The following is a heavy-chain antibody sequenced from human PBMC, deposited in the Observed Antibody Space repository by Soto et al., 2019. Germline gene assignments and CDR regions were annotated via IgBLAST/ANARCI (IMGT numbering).Heavy chain of an antibody. CDR3: AKNSESSAYSSLDY. CDR1: GLTFSSYA. V-gene: IGHV3-23*01. D-gene: IGHD3-22*01. Sequence: EVQLLESGGGLVQPGGSLRLSCAASGLTFSSYAMSWVRQAPGKGLEWVSGISGSGISTYYADSVKGRFTISRDNSKNTLYLQMNSLRAEDTAVYYCAKNSESSAYSSLDYWGQGTLVTVSS. J-gene: IGHJ4*02. CDR2: ISGSGIST.